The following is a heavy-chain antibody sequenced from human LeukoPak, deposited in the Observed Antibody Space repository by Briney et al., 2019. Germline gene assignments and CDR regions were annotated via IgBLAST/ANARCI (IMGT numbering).Heavy chain of an antibody. CDR3: ARMVYDILTGYYWYYFDY. Sequence: SETLSLTCTVSGGSISSYYWSWIRQPPGKGLEWIGYIYYSGSTNYNPSLKSRVTISVDTSKNQFSLKLSSVTAADTAVYYCARMVYDILTGYYWYYFDYWGQGTLVTVSS. CDR2: IYYSGST. V-gene: IGHV4-59*01. J-gene: IGHJ4*02. D-gene: IGHD3-9*01. CDR1: GGSISSYY.